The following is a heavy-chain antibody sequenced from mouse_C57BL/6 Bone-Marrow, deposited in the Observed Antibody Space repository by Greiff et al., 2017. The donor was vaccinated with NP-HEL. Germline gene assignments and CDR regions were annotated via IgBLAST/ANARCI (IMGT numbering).Heavy chain of an antibody. CDR2: ISDGGSYT. V-gene: IGHV5-4*01. D-gene: IGHD2-3*01. CDR1: GFTFSSYA. CDR3: ARVHDGYYLYFDY. Sequence: EVQLVESGGGLVKPGGSLKLSCAASGFTFSSYAMSWVRQTPEKRLEWVATISDGGSYTYYPDNVKGRFTISRDNAKNNLYLQMSHLKSEDTAMYYCARVHDGYYLYFDYWGQGTTLTVSS. J-gene: IGHJ2*01.